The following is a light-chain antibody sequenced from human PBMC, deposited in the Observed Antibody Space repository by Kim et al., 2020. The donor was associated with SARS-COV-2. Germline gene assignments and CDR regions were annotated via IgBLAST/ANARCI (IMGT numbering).Light chain of an antibody. Sequence: ASTGDRVTITCRASQGISSYLAWYQQKPGKAPKLLIYAAATLQSGVPSRFSGSGSGTDFTITISCLQYEDFATYYCQQYYSYPRTFGQGTKVDIK. V-gene: IGKV1-8*01. CDR1: QGISSY. CDR3: QQYYSYPRT. J-gene: IGKJ1*01. CDR2: AAA.